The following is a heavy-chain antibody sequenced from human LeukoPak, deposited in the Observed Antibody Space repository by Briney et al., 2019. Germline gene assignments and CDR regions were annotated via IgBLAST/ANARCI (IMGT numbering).Heavy chain of an antibody. CDR3: ARTRSPRGYYYYYMDV. J-gene: IGHJ6*03. Sequence: ASETLSLTCAVYGGSFSGYYWSWIRQPPGKGLEWIGEINHSGSTNYNPSLKSRVTISVDTPKNQFSLKLSSVTAADTAVYYCARTRSPRGYYYYYMDVWGKGTTVTISS. V-gene: IGHV4-34*01. CDR1: GGSFSGYY. CDR2: INHSGST. D-gene: IGHD3-10*01.